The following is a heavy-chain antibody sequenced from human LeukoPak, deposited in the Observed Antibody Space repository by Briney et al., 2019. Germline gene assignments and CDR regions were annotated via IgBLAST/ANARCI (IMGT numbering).Heavy chain of an antibody. D-gene: IGHD2-2*01. CDR2: INPNSGGT. Sequence: GASVKVSCKASGYTFTGYYMHWVRQAPGQGLGWMGRINPNSGGTNYAQKFQGRVTMTRDTSISTAYMELSRLRSDDTAVYYCAGDEPIIVVVPAAVNWFDPWGQGTLVTVSS. CDR1: GYTFTGYY. V-gene: IGHV1-2*06. J-gene: IGHJ5*02. CDR3: AGDEPIIVVVPAAVNWFDP.